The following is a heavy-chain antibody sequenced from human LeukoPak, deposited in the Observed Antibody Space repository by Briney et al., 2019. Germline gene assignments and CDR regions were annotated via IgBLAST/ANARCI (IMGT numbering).Heavy chain of an antibody. CDR3: ATRGRYYDILTGYRSYNRFDP. CDR1: GGSFSGYY. Sequence: PSETLSLTCAVYGGSFSGYYWSWIRQPPGKGLEWIGEINHSGSTNYNPSLKSRVTISVDTSKNQFSLKLSSVTAADTAVYYCATRGRYYDILTGYRSYNRFDPWGQGTLVTVSS. V-gene: IGHV4-34*01. CDR2: INHSGST. D-gene: IGHD3-9*01. J-gene: IGHJ5*02.